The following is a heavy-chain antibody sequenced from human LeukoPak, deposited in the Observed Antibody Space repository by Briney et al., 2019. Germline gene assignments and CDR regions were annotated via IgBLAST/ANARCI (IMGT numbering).Heavy chain of an antibody. CDR3: ARDSAGNDY. J-gene: IGHJ4*02. D-gene: IGHD6-13*01. V-gene: IGHV3-7*01. CDR2: IKQDGSEK. CDR1: GFTFSTYW. Sequence: GGSLRLSCAASGFTFSTYWMSWVRQAPGKGLEWVANIKQDGSEKYYVDSVKGRFTISRDNARNSLYLQMNSLRAEDTAMYYCARDSAGNDYWGQGTLVTVSS.